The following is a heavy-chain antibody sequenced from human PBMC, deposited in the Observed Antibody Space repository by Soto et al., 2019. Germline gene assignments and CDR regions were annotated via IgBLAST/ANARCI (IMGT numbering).Heavy chain of an antibody. V-gene: IGHV1-3*01. D-gene: IGHD3-3*01. CDR3: AREPYDFWSGSGMHV. CDR2: INAGNGNT. Sequence: GASVKVSCKASGYTFTSYAMHWVRQAPGQRLAWMGWINAGNGNTKYSQKFQGRVTITGDTSASTAYMELSSLRAEDTAVYYCAREPYDFWSGSGMHVCGQRPTVTVSS. J-gene: IGHJ6*02. CDR1: GYTFTSYA.